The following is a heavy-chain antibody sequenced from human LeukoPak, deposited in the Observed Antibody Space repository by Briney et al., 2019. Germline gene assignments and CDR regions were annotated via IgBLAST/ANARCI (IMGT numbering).Heavy chain of an antibody. D-gene: IGHD2-2*01. CDR2: IHYTGST. CDR3: ARLDGGQLGHCSSTSCNGAFDI. Sequence: SETLSLTCTVSGDSISSGPYFWGWIRQPPGKGLEWLGNIHYTGSTYYKSSLRSRVTMSVATSKNQFSLMLRSVTAADTAMYYCARLDGGQLGHCSSTSCNGAFDIWGQGAMVTVSS. J-gene: IGHJ3*02. CDR1: GDSISSGPYF. V-gene: IGHV4-39*07.